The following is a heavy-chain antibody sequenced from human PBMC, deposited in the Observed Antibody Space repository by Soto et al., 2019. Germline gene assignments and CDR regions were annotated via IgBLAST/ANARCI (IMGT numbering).Heavy chain of an antibody. J-gene: IGHJ4*02. CDR3: ARAYCSGGSCYSGDLFDY. Sequence: GGSLRLSCAASGFTFSSYSMNWVRQAPGKGLEWVSSISSSTYIYYADSVKGRFTISRDNAKNSLFLQMNSLRAEDTALYYCARAYCSGGSCYSGDLFDYWGQGTLVTVSS. CDR2: ISSSTYI. V-gene: IGHV3-21*01. CDR1: GFTFSSYS. D-gene: IGHD2-15*01.